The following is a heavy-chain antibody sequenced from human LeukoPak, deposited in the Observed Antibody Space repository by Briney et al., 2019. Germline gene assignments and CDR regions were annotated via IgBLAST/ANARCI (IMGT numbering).Heavy chain of an antibody. D-gene: IGHD2-15*01. Sequence: GGSLRLSCAASGFTFSSYGMHWVRQAPGKGLEWVAFIRFDGSDEHYADSVKGRFTISRDNSKNTLYLQMNSLRAEDTAVYYCAKDRRGSCNAGSCYCCDYWGRGALVTVSP. J-gene: IGHJ4*02. CDR3: AKDRRGSCNAGSCYCCDY. V-gene: IGHV3-30*02. CDR2: IRFDGSDE. CDR1: GFTFSSYG.